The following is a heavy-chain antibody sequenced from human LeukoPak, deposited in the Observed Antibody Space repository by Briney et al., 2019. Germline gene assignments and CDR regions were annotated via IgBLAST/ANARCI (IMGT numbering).Heavy chain of an antibody. Sequence: PSETLSLTCTVSGGSISSGSYYWSWIRQPAGKGLEWIGEINHSGSTNYNPSLKSRVTISVDTSKNQFSLKLSSVTAADTAVYYCARHSRTYYDILTGPYGGYFDYWGQRILVTVSS. CDR1: GGSISSGSYY. CDR2: INHSGST. J-gene: IGHJ4*02. V-gene: IGHV4-61*10. D-gene: IGHD3-9*01. CDR3: ARHSRTYYDILTGPYGGYFDY.